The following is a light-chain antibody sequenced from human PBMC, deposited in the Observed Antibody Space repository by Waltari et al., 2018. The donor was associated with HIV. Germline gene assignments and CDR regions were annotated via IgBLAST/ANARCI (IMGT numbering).Light chain of an antibody. CDR2: GAT. V-gene: IGKV1-39*01. CDR3: QQSYSLPQT. Sequence: DIQMTQSPSSLSASVGARVTITGRASHGIGNNLNWYHHRPWKAPRRLIFGATSLQGGVPSSVSGSGSETEFTLTVSSLQPEDFATYYCQQSYSLPQTFGQGTNVEIK. CDR1: HGIGNN. J-gene: IGKJ1*01.